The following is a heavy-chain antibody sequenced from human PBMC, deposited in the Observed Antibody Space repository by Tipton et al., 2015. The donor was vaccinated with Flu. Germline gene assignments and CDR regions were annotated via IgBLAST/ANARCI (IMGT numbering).Heavy chain of an antibody. CDR2: VHRTGSP. Sequence: TLSLTCSVSGDSIGSGYFWGWLRQPPGKGLEWIGNVHRTGSPYYNPSLRSRVIMTVDGAKNQFSLRLTSVTAADTAVYYCATTTYYYGSGSHDYWGQGTLVTVSS. V-gene: IGHV4-38-2*01. CDR3: ATTTYYYGSGSHDY. CDR1: GDSIGSGYF. J-gene: IGHJ4*02. D-gene: IGHD3-10*01.